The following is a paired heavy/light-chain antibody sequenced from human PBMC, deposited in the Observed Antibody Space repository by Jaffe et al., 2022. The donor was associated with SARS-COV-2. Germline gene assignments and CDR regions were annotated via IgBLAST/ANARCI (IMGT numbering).Light chain of an antibody. V-gene: IGLV2-14*01. CDR2: DVS. Sequence: QSALTQPASVSGSPGQSITISCTGTSSDVGGYNYVSWYQQHPGKAPKLMIYDVSNRPSGVSNRFSGSKSGNTASLTISGLQAEDEADYYCSSYTSSSTLIVFGTGTKVTVL. CDR3: SSYTSSSTLIV. J-gene: IGLJ1*01. CDR1: SSDVGGYNY.
Heavy chain of an antibody. CDR1: GGTFSSYT. CDR3: ARVVLGLWFGTRNYYYYGMDV. J-gene: IGHJ6*02. Sequence: QVQLVQSGAEVKKPGSSVKVSCKASGGTFSSYTISWVRQAPGQGLEWMGRIIPILGIANYAQKFQGRVTITADKSTSTAYMELSSLRSEDTAVYYCARVVLGLWFGTRNYYYYGMDVWGQGTTVTVSS. V-gene: IGHV1-69*02. D-gene: IGHD3-10*01. CDR2: IIPILGIA.